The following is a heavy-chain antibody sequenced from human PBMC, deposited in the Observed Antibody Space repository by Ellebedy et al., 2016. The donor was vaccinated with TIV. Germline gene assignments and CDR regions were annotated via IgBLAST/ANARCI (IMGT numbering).Heavy chain of an antibody. V-gene: IGHV4-39*01. CDR1: GGSLSNYPYY. D-gene: IGHD3/OR15-3a*01. CDR2: VYYSGNT. J-gene: IGHJ2*01. CDR3: ARNVLIFTFDKWYSDL. Sequence: SETLSLTCTVSGGSLSNYPYYWGWIRQSPGKGLEWIGTVYYSGNTYYSPSLMSRVTISVDTSMNRFSLELNSVTAADTAVYYCARNVLIFTFDKWYSDLWGRGTLVTVSS.